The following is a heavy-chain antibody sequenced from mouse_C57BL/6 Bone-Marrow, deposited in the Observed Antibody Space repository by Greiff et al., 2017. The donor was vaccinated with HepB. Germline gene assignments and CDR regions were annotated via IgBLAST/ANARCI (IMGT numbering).Heavy chain of an antibody. V-gene: IGHV1-26*01. CDR2: INPNNGGT. D-gene: IGHD2-1*01. CDR1: GYTFTDYY. CDR3: ERWRGKDYFDY. J-gene: IGHJ2*01. Sequence: EVQLQQSGPELVKPGASVKISCKASGYTFTDYYMNWVKQSHGKSLEWIGDINPNNGGTSYNQKFKGKATLTVDKSSSTAYMELRSLTSEDSAVFYCERWRGKDYFDYWGQGTTLTVSS.